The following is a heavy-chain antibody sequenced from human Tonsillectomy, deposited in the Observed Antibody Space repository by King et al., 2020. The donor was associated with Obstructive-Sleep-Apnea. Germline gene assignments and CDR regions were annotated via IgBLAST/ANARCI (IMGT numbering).Heavy chain of an antibody. CDR1: GFIFSGYA. CDR2: ISFDGYNK. J-gene: IGHJ4*02. Sequence: VQLVESGGGVVQPGKYLRLSCVISGFIFSGYAMHWVRQAPGKGLEWVAVISFDGYNKYYADSVRGRFTISRDNSKNTLYLQMSSLRAEDTALYYCAREGSGTYYNVNLDYWGQGTVVTVSP. V-gene: IGHV3-30-3*01. CDR3: AREGSGTYYNVNLDY. D-gene: IGHD3-10*01.